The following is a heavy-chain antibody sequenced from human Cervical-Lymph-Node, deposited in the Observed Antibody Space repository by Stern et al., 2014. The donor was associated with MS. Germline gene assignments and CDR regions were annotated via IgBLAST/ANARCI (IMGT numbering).Heavy chain of an antibody. CDR1: GFTFSSYG. D-gene: IGHD4-23*01. CDR2: IWYDGSNK. V-gene: IGHV3-33*01. Sequence: QMQLVQSGGGVVQPGRSLRLSCAASGFTFSSYGMHWVRQAPGKGLEWVAVIWYDGSNKYYVDSVKGRFTISRDNSKNTLFLQMNSLRGEDTALYYCAREGGNTAEYFQHWGQGTLVTVSS. J-gene: IGHJ1*01. CDR3: AREGGNTAEYFQH.